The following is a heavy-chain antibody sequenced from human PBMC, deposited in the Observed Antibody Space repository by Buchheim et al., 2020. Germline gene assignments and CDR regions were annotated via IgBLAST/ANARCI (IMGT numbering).Heavy chain of an antibody. CDR3: ARSEGRIAARPLDY. Sequence: QVQLQESGPGLVKPSETLSLTCTVSGGSISSYYWSWIRQPPGKGLEWIGYIYYSGSTNYNPSLKSRVTISVDTSKNQFSLKLSSVTAADTAVYYCARSEGRIAARPLDYWGQGTL. D-gene: IGHD6-6*01. J-gene: IGHJ4*02. V-gene: IGHV4-59*01. CDR1: GGSISSYY. CDR2: IYYSGST.